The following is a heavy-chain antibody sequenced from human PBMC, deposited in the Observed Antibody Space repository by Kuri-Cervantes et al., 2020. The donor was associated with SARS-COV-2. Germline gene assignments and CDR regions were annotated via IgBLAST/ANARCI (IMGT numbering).Heavy chain of an antibody. D-gene: IGHD2-15*01. CDR1: GFTFSRYS. V-gene: IGHV3-43*02. CDR2: ISGDGGST. J-gene: IGHJ4*02. Sequence: LSLTCAASGFTFSRYSFSWVRQTPGKGLEWVSLISGDGGSTYYADSVKGRFTISRDNSKNSLYLQMNSLRTEDTALYYCAKGRKWYYFDYWGQGTLVTVSS. CDR3: AKGRKWYYFDY.